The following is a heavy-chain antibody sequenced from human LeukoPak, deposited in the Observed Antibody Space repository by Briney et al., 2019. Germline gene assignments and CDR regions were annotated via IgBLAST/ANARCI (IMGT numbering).Heavy chain of an antibody. CDR1: GYTFTSYD. CDR2: MNPNSGNT. J-gene: IGHJ4*02. CDR3: ARGRGDRSSWYYFDY. V-gene: IGHV1-8*01. Sequence: ASVKVSCKASGYTFTSYDINWVRQATGQGLEWMGWMNPNSGNTGYAQKFQGRVTITADKSTSTAYMELSSLRSEDTAVYYCARGRGDRSSWYYFDYWGQGTLVTVSS. D-gene: IGHD6-13*01.